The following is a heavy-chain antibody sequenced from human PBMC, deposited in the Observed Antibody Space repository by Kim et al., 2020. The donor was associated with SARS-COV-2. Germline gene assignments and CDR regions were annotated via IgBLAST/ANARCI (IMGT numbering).Heavy chain of an antibody. CDR1: GGSISSYY. CDR2: IYYSGST. D-gene: IGHD6-6*01. V-gene: IGHV4-59*01. Sequence: SETLSLTCTVSGGSISSYYWSWIRQPPGKGLEWIGYIYYSGSTNYNPSLKSRVTISVDTSKNQFSLKLSSVTAADTAVYYCARTWLVRTHGYYYYYGMDVWGQGTTVTVSS. CDR3: ARTWLVRTHGYYYYYGMDV. J-gene: IGHJ6*02.